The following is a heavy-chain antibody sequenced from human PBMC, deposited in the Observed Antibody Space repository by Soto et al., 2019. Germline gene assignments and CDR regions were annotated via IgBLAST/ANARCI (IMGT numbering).Heavy chain of an antibody. J-gene: IGHJ4*02. D-gene: IGHD1-26*01. CDR2: ISPYNAKT. V-gene: IGHV1-18*01. Sequence: ASVKVSCKASGYTFPSYGISWVRQAPGQGLEWMGWISPYNAKTNYAQKFQGRVTMTTGTSTNTAYMELRSLRYDDTAVYYCTRDEGGSYAPPFDYWGQGTLVTVSS. CDR3: TRDEGGSYAPPFDY. CDR1: GYTFPSYG.